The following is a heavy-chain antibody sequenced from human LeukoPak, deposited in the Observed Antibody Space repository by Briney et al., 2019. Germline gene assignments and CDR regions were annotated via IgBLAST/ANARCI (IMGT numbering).Heavy chain of an antibody. V-gene: IGHV3-21*01. Sequence: GGSLRLSCAASGFTFSSYSMNWVRQAPGKWLEWVSSISSSSSYIYYADSVKGRFTISRDNAKNSLYLQMNSLRAEDTAVYYCARGPPRNPFDYWGQGTLVTVSS. CDR2: ISSSSSYI. CDR1: GFTFSSYS. J-gene: IGHJ4*02. CDR3: ARGPPRNPFDY.